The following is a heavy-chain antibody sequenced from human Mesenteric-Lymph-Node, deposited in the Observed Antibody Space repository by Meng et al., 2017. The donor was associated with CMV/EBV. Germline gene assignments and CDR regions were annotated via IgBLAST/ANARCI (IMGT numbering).Heavy chain of an antibody. V-gene: IGHV3-23*01. Sequence: SGAASGFTLSSYAMSWVRQAPGKGLEWVSTISGSGGDTYYADSVKGRFTISRDNSKNTLYLQVNSLRAEDTAVYYCAKGILPYYYDSSGYFDPDGGWGQGTLVTVSS. CDR3: AKGILPYYYDSSGYFDPDGG. D-gene: IGHD3-22*01. J-gene: IGHJ4*02. CDR2: ISGSGGDT. CDR1: GFTLSSYA.